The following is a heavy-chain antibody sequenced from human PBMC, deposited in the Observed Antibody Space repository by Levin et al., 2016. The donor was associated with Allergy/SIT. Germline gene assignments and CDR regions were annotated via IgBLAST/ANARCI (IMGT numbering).Heavy chain of an antibody. CDR3: ARDSVSSSRYYYYYGMDV. D-gene: IGHD6-6*01. Sequence: GESLKISCAASGFTFSSYAMSWVRQAPGKGLEWVSAISGSGGSTYYADSVKGRFTISRDNSKNTLYLQMNSLRAEDTAVYYCARDSVSSSRYYYYYGMDVWGQGTTVTVSS. CDR2: ISGSGGST. CDR1: GFTFSSYA. V-gene: IGHV3-23*01. J-gene: IGHJ6*02.